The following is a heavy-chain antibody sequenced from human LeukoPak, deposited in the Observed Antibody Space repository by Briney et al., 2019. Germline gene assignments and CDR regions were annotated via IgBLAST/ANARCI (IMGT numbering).Heavy chain of an antibody. J-gene: IGHJ4*02. CDR1: GGSLSSYY. Sequence: SETLSLTCTVSGGSLSSYYWSWIRQPPGKGLEWIGYIYYSGSTNYDPSLKSRVTISVDTSKNQFSLKLSSVTAADTAVYYCARGGSALDYWGQGTLVTVSS. V-gene: IGHV4-59*01. CDR2: IYYSGST. CDR3: ARGGSALDY. D-gene: IGHD3-16*01.